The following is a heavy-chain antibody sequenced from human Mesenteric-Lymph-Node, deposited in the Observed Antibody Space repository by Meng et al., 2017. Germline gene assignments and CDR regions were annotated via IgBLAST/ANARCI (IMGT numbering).Heavy chain of an antibody. Sequence: QVQLQQSGPGLGKPSHTLSLTCTVSGDSISSDIWWSWVRQPPGKGLEWIGEVYHRGDTNYNPSLKSRVDISVDKSKNQFYLSLFSVTAADTAVYYCGRDQGRELINHWGQGTLVTVSS. V-gene: IGHV4-4*02. D-gene: IGHD1-7*01. CDR3: GRDQGRELINH. CDR1: GDSISSDIW. J-gene: IGHJ4*02. CDR2: VYHRGDT.